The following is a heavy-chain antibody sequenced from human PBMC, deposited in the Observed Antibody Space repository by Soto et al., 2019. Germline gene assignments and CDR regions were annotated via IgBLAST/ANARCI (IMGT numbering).Heavy chain of an antibody. CDR1: GFTFSNAW. J-gene: IGHJ6*02. CDR2: IKSKTDGGTT. CDR3: TTDSSSWSNYYYDGMDV. D-gene: IGHD6-13*01. Sequence: LRLSCAASGFTFSNAWMSWVRQAPGKGLEWVGRIKSKTDGGTTDSAAPVKGRFTISRDDSKKTLCLQMNSLKTEDTAVYYCTTDSSSWSNYYYDGMDVWGQGTTVTVSS. V-gene: IGHV3-15*01.